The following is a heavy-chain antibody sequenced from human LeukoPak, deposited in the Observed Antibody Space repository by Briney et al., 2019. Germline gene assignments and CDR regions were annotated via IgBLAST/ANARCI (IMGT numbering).Heavy chain of an antibody. CDR3: LCIEATSTGLVDH. V-gene: IGHV3-74*01. CDR2: VTSDGVT. CDR1: GFTFSNDW. Sequence: GGSLRLSCAASGFTFSNDWLHWVRQAPGKGLVWVSRVTSDGVTSYADSVKGRFAMSRDNAKNTLYLQMDSLRVEDTAVYYCLCIEATSTGLVDHWGQGTLVTVSS. J-gene: IGHJ4*02. D-gene: IGHD6-13*01.